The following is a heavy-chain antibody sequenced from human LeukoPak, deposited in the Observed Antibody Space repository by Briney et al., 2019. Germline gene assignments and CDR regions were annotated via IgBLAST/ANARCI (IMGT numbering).Heavy chain of an antibody. CDR1: GFTFSSNS. V-gene: IGHV3-48*01. J-gene: IGHJ4*02. CDR2: ISSSGTTI. Sequence: PGGSLRLSCAASGFTFSSNSMNWVRQAPGKGLEWISYISSSGTTIHYADSVRGRFSISRDNAKNSLYLQMNSLRAEDTALYYCARDGSIAVAGSFDYWGQGTLVTVSS. CDR3: ARDGSIAVAGSFDY. D-gene: IGHD6-19*01.